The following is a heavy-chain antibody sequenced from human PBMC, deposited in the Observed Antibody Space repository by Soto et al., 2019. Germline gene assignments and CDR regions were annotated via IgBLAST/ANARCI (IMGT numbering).Heavy chain of an antibody. CDR2: IYYSGST. D-gene: IGHD6-6*01. V-gene: IGHV4-59*01. CDR1: GGSISSYD. Sequence: PSETLSLTCTVSGGSISSYDWSWIRQPPGKGLEWIGYIYYSGSTNYNPSLKSRVTISVDTSKNQFSLKLSSVTAADTAVYYCARYKQLVYYYYMDVWGKGTTVTVSS. J-gene: IGHJ6*03. CDR3: ARYKQLVYYYYMDV.